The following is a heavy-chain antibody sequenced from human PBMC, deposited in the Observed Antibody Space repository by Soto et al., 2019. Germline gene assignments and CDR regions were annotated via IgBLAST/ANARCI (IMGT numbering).Heavy chain of an antibody. CDR3: AREPATAKPEGVDF. Sequence: SVKVSCKASGYTFSDYYIHWGREAPGQGLEWMGWINPNSGGTKYAPKFQGGVTMTRDTSITTAYMELSRLRSGDTAVYYCAREPATAKPEGVDFWGQGTLVTVSS. CDR2: INPNSGGT. J-gene: IGHJ4*02. V-gene: IGHV1-2*02. CDR1: GYTFSDYY. D-gene: IGHD1-1*01.